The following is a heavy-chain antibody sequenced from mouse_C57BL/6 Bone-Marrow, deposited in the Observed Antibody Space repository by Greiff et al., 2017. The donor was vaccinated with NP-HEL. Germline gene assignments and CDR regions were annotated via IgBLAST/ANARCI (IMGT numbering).Heavy chain of an antibody. Sequence: QVQLQQPGAELVTPGASVKLSCKASGYTFTSYWMHWVKQRPGQGLEWIGMIHPNSGSTNYNETFKSKATLTVDKSSRTAYMPLSLLTSEDAAVYYCARAYYSNYGGYYAMDDWGQGTSVTAAS. J-gene: IGHJ4*01. CDR1: GYTFTSYW. CDR3: ARAYYSNYGGYYAMDD. CDR2: IHPNSGST. V-gene: IGHV1-64*01. D-gene: IGHD2-5*01.